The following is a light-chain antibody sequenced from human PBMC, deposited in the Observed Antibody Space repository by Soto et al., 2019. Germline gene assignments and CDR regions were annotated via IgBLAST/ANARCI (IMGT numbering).Light chain of an antibody. J-gene: IGLJ2*01. CDR1: SSNIGSST. CDR2: SSN. CDR3: AAWDDSLTGVV. Sequence: QSVLTQPPSASGTPGQRVTMSCSGSSSNIGSSTVSWYQQLPGTAPKLLIYSSNQRPSGVPDRFSGSKSGTSASLAFSGLQSEDEADYYCAAWDDSLTGVVFGGGTKLTVL. V-gene: IGLV1-44*01.